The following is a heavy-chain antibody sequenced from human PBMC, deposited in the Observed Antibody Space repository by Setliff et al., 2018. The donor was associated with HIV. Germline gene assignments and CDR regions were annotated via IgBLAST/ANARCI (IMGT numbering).Heavy chain of an antibody. CDR1: GFTFCSYA. V-gene: IGHV3-30*04. CDR2: MSYDGNNK. Sequence: GGSLRLSCAASGFTFCSYAMHWVRQAPGKGLEWVAIMSYDGNNKCYVDSVKARFTICRDNSKNTLYLQMNSLRPEDTAVYYCARDCRVGWVFTYGMDVWGQGTLVTVSS. CDR3: ARDCRVGWVFTYGMDV. J-gene: IGHJ6*02. D-gene: IGHD6-13*01.